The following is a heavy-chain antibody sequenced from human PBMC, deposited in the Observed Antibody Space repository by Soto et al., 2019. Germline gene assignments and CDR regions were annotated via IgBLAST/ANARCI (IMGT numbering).Heavy chain of an antibody. V-gene: IGHV3-21*01. Sequence: EVQLVESGGGLVKPGGSLRLSCAASGFTFSSHNMNWVRQAPGKGLEWVSCISGSSSYIFYADSVKGRFTISRDNAKNSPYLQMYSLRVEDTAVYYCARTDYGDYVRGAFDIWGQGTMVTVSS. CDR3: ARTDYGDYVRGAFDI. CDR1: GFTFSSHN. J-gene: IGHJ3*02. CDR2: ISGSSSYI. D-gene: IGHD4-17*01.